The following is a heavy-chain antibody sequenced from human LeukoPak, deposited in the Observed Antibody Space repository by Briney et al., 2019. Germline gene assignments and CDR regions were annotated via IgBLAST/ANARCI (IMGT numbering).Heavy chain of an antibody. V-gene: IGHV4-34*01. CDR1: GGSFSGYY. CDR3: ARSPEEVHLFDY. CDR2: INRSGST. J-gene: IGHJ4*02. Sequence: SETLSLTCAVYGGSFSGYYWSWIRQPPGKGLEWIGEINRSGSTNYNPSLKSRVTISVDTSKNQFSLKLSSVTAADTAVYYCARSPEEVHLFDYWGQGTLVTVSS.